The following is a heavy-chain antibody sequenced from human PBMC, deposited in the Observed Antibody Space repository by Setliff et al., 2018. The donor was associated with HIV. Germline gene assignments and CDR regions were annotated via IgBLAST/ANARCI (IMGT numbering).Heavy chain of an antibody. CDR2: IYPGDSHT. D-gene: IGHD2-2*01. Sequence: PGESLKISCKGSGYYFTTFWIAWVRQMPGKGLEWMGFIYPGDSHTTYSPSFQGQVTISVVKSTSTAYLQWSSLRASDTAMYYCARQPGRAAMGRENYYYYYMDVWGKGTTVTVSS. V-gene: IGHV5-51*01. J-gene: IGHJ6*03. CDR1: GYYFTTFW. CDR3: ARQPGRAAMGRENYYYYYMDV.